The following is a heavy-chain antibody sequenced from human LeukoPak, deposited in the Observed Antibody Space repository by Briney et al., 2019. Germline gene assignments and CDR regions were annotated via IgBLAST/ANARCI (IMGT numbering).Heavy chain of an antibody. V-gene: IGHV4-59*01. D-gene: IGHD5-12*01. J-gene: IGHJ6*03. CDR3: ARFIVATIFDYYYYYMDV. CDR1: GGSISSYY. Sequence: SETLSLTCTVSGGSISSYYWSWIRQPPGKGLEWIGNIYYSGSTNYNPSLKSRVTISVDTSKNQFSLKLSSVTAADTAVYYCARFIVATIFDYYYYYMDVWGKGTTVTVSS. CDR2: IYYSGST.